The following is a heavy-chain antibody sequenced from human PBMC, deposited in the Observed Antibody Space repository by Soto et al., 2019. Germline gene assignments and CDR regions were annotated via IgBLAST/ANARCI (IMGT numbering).Heavy chain of an antibody. CDR1: GFTFSSYG. V-gene: IGHV3-30*18. Sequence: PGGSLRLSCAASGFTFSSYGMHWVRQAPGKGLEWVAVISYDGSNKYYADSVKGRFTISRDNSKNTLCLQMNSLRAEDTAVYYCAKDRARIAARRGHNWFDPWGQGTLVTVSS. CDR3: AKDRARIAARRGHNWFDP. D-gene: IGHD6-6*01. J-gene: IGHJ5*02. CDR2: ISYDGSNK.